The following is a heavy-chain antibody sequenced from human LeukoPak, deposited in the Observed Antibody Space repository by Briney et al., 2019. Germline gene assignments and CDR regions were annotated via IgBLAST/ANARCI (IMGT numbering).Heavy chain of an antibody. D-gene: IGHD3-10*01. CDR3: AKDLASITMVRGVTFDY. J-gene: IGHJ4*02. V-gene: IGHV3-11*01. CDR2: ISSSGSTI. CDR1: GFTFSDYY. Sequence: GGSLRLSCAASGFTFSDYYMSWIRQAPGKGLEWVSYISSSGSTIYYADSVKGRFTISRDNAKNSLYLQMNSLRAEDTAVYYCAKDLASITMVRGVTFDYWGQGTLVTVSS.